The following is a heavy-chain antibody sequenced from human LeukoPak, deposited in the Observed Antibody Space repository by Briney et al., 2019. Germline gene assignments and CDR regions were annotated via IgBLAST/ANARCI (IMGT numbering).Heavy chain of an antibody. V-gene: IGHV1-8*03. CDR2: VNPYNDKT. Sequence: ASVKVSCKASGYTFNTFDINWVRQAAGQGPEWMGWVNPYNDKTVYAPKFQGRVSISSNNSINTAYMEFSGLKSDDTAVYYCARGWRLRGVTSRPIYYYYYVDFWGGGTTVTVSS. D-gene: IGHD3-10*01. J-gene: IGHJ6*03. CDR1: GYTFNTFD. CDR3: ARGWRLRGVTSRPIYYYYYVDF.